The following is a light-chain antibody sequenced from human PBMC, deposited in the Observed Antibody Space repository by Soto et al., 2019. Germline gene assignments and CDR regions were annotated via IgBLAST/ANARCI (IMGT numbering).Light chain of an antibody. J-gene: IGKJ5*01. V-gene: IGKV3-11*01. CDR1: PSVPNY. Sequence: EIALTQSPATLSLSPGERATLSCRASPSVPNYVAWYQQKPGQAPRLLNYGAFNRATGIPGRFSGSRSGAGSNSTISSLEPEDFAIYYCQQRNTCRPFTFGHGKLLEIK. CDR2: GAF. CDR3: QQRNTCRPFT.